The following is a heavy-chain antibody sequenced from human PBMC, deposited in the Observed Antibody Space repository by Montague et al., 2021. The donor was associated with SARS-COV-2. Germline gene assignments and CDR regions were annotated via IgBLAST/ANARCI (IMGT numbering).Heavy chain of an antibody. Sequence: SLRLSCAASGFTFSSYWMSWVRQAPGKGLEWVANIKQDGSEKYYVDSVKGRFTISRDNAKNSLYLQMNSLRAEDMAVYYCARDSFWSSYYTDHYGTDVWGQGTTVTVSS. CDR1: GFTFSSYW. D-gene: IGHD3-3*01. J-gene: IGHJ6*02. V-gene: IGHV3-7*01. CDR3: ARDSFWSSYYTDHYGTDV. CDR2: IKQDGSEK.